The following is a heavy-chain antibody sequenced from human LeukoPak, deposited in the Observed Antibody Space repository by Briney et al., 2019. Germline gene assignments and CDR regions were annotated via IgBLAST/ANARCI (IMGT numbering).Heavy chain of an antibody. D-gene: IGHD6-13*01. CDR2: IYHSGST. J-gene: IGHJ5*02. Sequence: SQTLSLTCTVSGGSISSGGYYWSWIRQPPGKGLEWIGYIYHSGSTYYNPSLKSRDIISLDTSKNQFSLKLSSVTAADTAVYYCARDWRQQLPLRENWFDPWGQGTLVTVSS. V-gene: IGHV4-30-2*01. CDR3: ARDWRQQLPLRENWFDP. CDR1: GGSISSGGYY.